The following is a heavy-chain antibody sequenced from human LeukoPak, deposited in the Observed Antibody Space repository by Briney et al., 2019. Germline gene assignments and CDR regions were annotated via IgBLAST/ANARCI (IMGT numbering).Heavy chain of an antibody. Sequence: GASVKVSCMASGYTFTSYDINWVRQATGQGLEWMGWMNPNSGNTGYAQKFQGRVTITRNTSISTAYMELSSLRSEDTTVYYCARGRVVAATFTYYYYMDVWGKGTTVTVSS. CDR3: ARGRVVAATFTYYYYMDV. D-gene: IGHD2-15*01. V-gene: IGHV1-8*03. CDR2: MNPNSGNT. CDR1: GYTFTSYD. J-gene: IGHJ6*03.